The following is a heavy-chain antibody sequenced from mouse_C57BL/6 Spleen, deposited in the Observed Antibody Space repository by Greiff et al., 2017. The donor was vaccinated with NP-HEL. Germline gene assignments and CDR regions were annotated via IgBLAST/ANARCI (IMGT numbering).Heavy chain of an antibody. V-gene: IGHV1-80*01. J-gene: IGHJ2*01. CDR1: GYAFSSYW. CDR3: ARSGGGSSYFDY. CDR2: IYPGDGDT. D-gene: IGHD1-1*01. Sequence: VQLQQSGAELVKPGASVKISCKASGYAFSSYWMNWVKQRPGKGLEWIGQIYPGDGDTNYNGKFKGKATLTADKSSSTAYMQLSSLTSEDSAVYFCARSGGGSSYFDYWGQGTTLTVSS.